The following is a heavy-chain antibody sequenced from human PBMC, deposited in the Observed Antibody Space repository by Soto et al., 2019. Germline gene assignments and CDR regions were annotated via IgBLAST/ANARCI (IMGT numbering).Heavy chain of an antibody. CDR2: INPNSGDT. J-gene: IGHJ4*02. Sequence: SVKVSFKASGYTFTDYFMHWVRQAPGQGLEWMGWINPNSGDTNYAQKFQGSVTMTRDTSISTAYLELSSLRSDDTAVYFCARVLATVTTWALGYWGQGTLVTVSS. V-gene: IGHV1-2*02. D-gene: IGHD4-4*01. CDR3: ARVLATVTTWALGY. CDR1: GYTFTDYF.